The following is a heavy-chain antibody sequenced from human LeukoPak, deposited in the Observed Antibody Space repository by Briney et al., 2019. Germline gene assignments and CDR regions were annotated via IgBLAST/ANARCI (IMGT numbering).Heavy chain of an antibody. D-gene: IGHD6-13*01. CDR2: ISSSSSLI. J-gene: IGHJ4*02. V-gene: IGHV3-21*01. CDR1: GFTFSSSD. CDR3: AKEGRSTTPGY. Sequence: GGSLRLSCAASGFTFSSSDMDWVRQAPGKGLEWVASISSSSSLIYYSDSVKGRFTISRDNAKNSLYLQMNSLRAEDTAVYFCAKEGRSTTPGYWGQGTLVTVSS.